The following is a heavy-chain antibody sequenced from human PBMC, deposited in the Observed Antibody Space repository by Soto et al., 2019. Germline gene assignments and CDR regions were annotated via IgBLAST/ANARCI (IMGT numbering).Heavy chain of an antibody. CDR3: ARARCYDAFDV. Sequence: ALTCAVAGFFISSGNYWAWIRKRPGKGLEWIGSIFHGGNTYYNPSLKSRVTISVDMSKNQFSLKMNSVTAEDTAVYYRARARCYDAFDVWGQGTVVTVSS. J-gene: IGHJ3*01. CDR1: GFFISSGNY. D-gene: IGHD4-17*01. CDR2: IFHGGNT. V-gene: IGHV4-38-2*01.